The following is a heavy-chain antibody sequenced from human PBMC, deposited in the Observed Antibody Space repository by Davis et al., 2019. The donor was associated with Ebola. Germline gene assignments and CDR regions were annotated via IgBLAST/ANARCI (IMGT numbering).Heavy chain of an antibody. CDR3: ARKSAGLDY. Sequence: GESLKISCAASGFTFSDHFMDWIRQAPGQGLEWVGRTRNKAHSYSTEYAASVRDRFTIFRDESQSILYLQMSSLRAEDTAVYYCARKSAGLDYWGQGTLVAVS. V-gene: IGHV3-72*01. CDR1: GFTFSDHF. CDR2: TRNKAHSYST. J-gene: IGHJ4*02. D-gene: IGHD6-13*01.